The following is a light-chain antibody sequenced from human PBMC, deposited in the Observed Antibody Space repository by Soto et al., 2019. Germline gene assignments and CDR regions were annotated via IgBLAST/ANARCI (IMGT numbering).Light chain of an antibody. CDR1: QHVTSTY. J-gene: IGKJ5*01. Sequence: EIVLTQSPGTLSLSPGEVATPSCGASQHVTSTYLAWYQQRPGQAPRLLIYEASTRATGIPDRFSGSGSGTDFTLTISGLEPEDFAVYYCQQYGSSPITFGQGTRLEIK. V-gene: IGKV3-20*01. CDR3: QQYGSSPIT. CDR2: EAS.